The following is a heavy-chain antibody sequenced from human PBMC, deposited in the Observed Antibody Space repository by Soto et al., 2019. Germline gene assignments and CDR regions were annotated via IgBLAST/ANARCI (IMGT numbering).Heavy chain of an antibody. Sequence: GGSLRLSCAASGFTFSSYAMSWVRQAPGKGLEWVSAISGSGGSTYYADSVKGRFTISRDNSKNTLYLQMNSLRAEDTAVYYCAKTYYDDSSGYLIQGLFDYWGQGTLVTVSS. V-gene: IGHV3-23*01. CDR1: GFTFSSYA. J-gene: IGHJ4*02. CDR3: AKTYYDDSSGYLIQGLFDY. D-gene: IGHD3-22*01. CDR2: ISGSGGST.